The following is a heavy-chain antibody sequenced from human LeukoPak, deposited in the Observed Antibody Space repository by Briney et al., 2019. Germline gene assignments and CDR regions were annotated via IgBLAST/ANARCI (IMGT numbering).Heavy chain of an antibody. J-gene: IGHJ5*02. CDR3: ARGLIAAAGTPSFDP. Sequence: PSETLSLTCAVYGGSFSGYYWSWIRQPPGKGLEWIGEINHSGSTNYNPSLKSRVTISVDTSKNQFSLKLSSVTAADTAVYYCARGLIAAAGTPSFDPWGQGTLVTVSS. CDR2: INHSGST. CDR1: GGSFSGYY. V-gene: IGHV4-34*01. D-gene: IGHD6-13*01.